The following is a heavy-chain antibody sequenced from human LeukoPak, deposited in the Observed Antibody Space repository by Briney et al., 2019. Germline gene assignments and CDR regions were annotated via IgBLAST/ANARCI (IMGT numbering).Heavy chain of an antibody. D-gene: IGHD3-10*01. Sequence: ASVEVSCKASGYTFTSYDINWVRQATGQGLEWMGWMNPKSGNTGYAQKFQGRVTMTRNTSITTAYMELSSLRSEDTAVYYCAGVLGRFGELSLPAWGQGTLVTVSS. CDR3: AGVLGRFGELSLPA. V-gene: IGHV1-8*02. CDR1: GYTFTSYD. J-gene: IGHJ5*02. CDR2: MNPKSGNT.